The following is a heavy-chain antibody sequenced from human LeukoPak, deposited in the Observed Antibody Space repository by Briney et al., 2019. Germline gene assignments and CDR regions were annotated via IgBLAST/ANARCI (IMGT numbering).Heavy chain of an antibody. J-gene: IGHJ4*02. D-gene: IGHD3-22*01. CDR3: ARAGDYYDSSGYFSY. CDR1: GGTFSSYA. Sequence: ASVKVSCKASGGTFSSYAISWVRQAPGQGLEWMGRIIPILGIANYAQKFQGRVTITADKSTSTAYMELSSLRSEDTAVYYCARAGDYYDSSGYFSYWGQGTLVTVSS. CDR2: IIPILGIA. V-gene: IGHV1-69*04.